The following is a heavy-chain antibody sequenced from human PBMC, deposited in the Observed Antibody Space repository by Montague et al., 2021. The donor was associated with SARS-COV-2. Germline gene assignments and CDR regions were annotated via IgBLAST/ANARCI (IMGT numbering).Heavy chain of an antibody. V-gene: IGHV4-4*02. D-gene: IGHD3/OR15-3a*01. CDR3: ARGGLGNRGFDY. CDR1: DVSLSTSTW. J-gene: IGHJ4*02. Sequence: SETLSLTCVVSDVSLSTSTWWCWVRQSPGKGLEWVGEIYLSGFTQYNPSGKSRVSILLDDSRSQFSLRLTSVTAADTAVCFCARGGLGNRGFDYWGQGTLVTVSS. CDR2: IYLSGFT.